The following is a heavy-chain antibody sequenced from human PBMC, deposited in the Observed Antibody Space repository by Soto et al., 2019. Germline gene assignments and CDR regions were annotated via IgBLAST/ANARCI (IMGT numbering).Heavy chain of an antibody. CDR1: GGSISSYY. V-gene: IGHV4-59*01. Sequence: SETLSLTCPVSGGSISSYYWSWIRQPPGKGLEWIGYIYYSGSTNYNPSLKSRVTISVDTSKNQFSLKLSSVTAADTAVYYCARATYGIAALGHDAFDMWGQGTMVTVSS. CDR2: IYYSGST. J-gene: IGHJ3*02. D-gene: IGHD6-13*01. CDR3: ARATYGIAALGHDAFDM.